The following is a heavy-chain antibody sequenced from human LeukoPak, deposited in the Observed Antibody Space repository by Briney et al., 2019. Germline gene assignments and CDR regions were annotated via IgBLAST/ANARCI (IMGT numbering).Heavy chain of an antibody. CDR3: ARDCGGDCYSGY. J-gene: IGHJ4*02. Sequence: ASVKVSCKASGYTFTGYYMHWVRQAPGQRLEWMGWVNPNSGGTNYAQKFQGRVTMTRDTSINTAYMELSRLRSDDTAVYYCARDCGGDCYSGYWGQGTLVTVSS. CDR1: GYTFTGYY. D-gene: IGHD2-21*01. V-gene: IGHV1-2*02. CDR2: VNPNSGGT.